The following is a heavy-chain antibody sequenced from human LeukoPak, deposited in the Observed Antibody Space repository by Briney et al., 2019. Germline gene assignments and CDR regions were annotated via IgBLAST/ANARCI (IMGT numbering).Heavy chain of an antibody. V-gene: IGHV4-39*07. CDR1: GGSISSSSYY. Sequence: SETLSLTCTVSGGSISSSSYYWGWIRQPPGKGLEWIGSIYYSGSTYYNPSLKSRVTISVDTSKNQFSLKLSSVTAADTAVYYCARILGYSYGNYYFDYWGQGTLVTVSS. CDR2: IYYSGST. D-gene: IGHD5-18*01. J-gene: IGHJ4*02. CDR3: ARILGYSYGNYYFDY.